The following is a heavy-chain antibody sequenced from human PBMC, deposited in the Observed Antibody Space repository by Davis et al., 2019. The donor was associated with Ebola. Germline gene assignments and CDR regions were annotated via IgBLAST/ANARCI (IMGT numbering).Heavy chain of an antibody. CDR3: AKDTSNVWFDV. V-gene: IGHV3-23*01. D-gene: IGHD6-19*01. CDR1: GFFFSSYV. J-gene: IGHJ3*01. CDR2: VGLSADT. Sequence: PGGSLRLSCAASGFFFSSYVMSWVRRAPGKGLEWVSTVGLSADTYYADSVKGRFTISRDNSKNTLHLQMNSLRVEDTAIYYCAKDTSNVWFDVWGQGTMVTVSS.